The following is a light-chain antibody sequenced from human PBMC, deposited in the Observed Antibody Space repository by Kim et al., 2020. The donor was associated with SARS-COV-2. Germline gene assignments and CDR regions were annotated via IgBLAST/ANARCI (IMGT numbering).Light chain of an antibody. CDR3: LQDYNYPRT. J-gene: IGKJ1*01. CDR2: ASS. CDR1: QGIRND. V-gene: IGKV1-6*01. Sequence: ASVGYRVPITCRASQGIRNDLVLYQSTPGTAPKLLIYASSILQNGVPSRFSGSGSGTDFTLTISSLQPEDFATYYCLQDYNYPRTFGQGTKVDIK.